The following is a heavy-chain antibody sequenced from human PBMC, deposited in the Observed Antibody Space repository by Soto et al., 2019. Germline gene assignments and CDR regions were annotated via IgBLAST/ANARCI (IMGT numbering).Heavy chain of an antibody. D-gene: IGHD2-15*01. J-gene: IGHJ5*02. V-gene: IGHV1-69*08. Sequence: QVQLVQSGPEVKKPGSSVKVSGKASGGTISSYTISWVRQAPGQGLEWMGRVIPILNITNYSQKFQGRVTITADKSTSTAYRELSSLRLDDTAVYFCARDRPAVVVAASGSSWFVPCGQGTLVTVSS. CDR1: GGTISSYT. CDR2: VIPILNIT. CDR3: ARDRPAVVVAASGSSWFVP.